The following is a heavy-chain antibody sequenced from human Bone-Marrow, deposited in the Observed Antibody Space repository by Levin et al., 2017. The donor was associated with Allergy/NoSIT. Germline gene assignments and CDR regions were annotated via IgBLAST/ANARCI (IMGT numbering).Heavy chain of an antibody. V-gene: IGHV1-69*13. Sequence: SVKVSCKASGGTFSSYAISWVRQAPGQGLEWMGGIIPIFGTANYAQKFQGRVTITADESTSTAYMELSSLRSEDTAVYYCARDLSVVVVTAIPYYYYYYGMDVWGQGTTVTVSS. J-gene: IGHJ6*02. CDR3: ARDLSVVVVTAIPYYYYYYGMDV. D-gene: IGHD2-21*02. CDR2: IIPIFGTA. CDR1: GGTFSSYA.